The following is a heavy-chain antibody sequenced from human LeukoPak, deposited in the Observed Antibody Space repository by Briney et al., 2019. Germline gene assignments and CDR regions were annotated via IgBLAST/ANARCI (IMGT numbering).Heavy chain of an antibody. Sequence: ASVKLSCKSSGYTFTSYDINWWRQATRQPLEWMGWMNPNSGNTGYSQKFQGRGAMTRDSSISTADMYLSRLRFEDTAVSSCARFGAASRARNYYSYYSMDVWGKGTTVTVSS. CDR1: GYTFTSYD. CDR3: ARFGAASRARNYYSYYSMDV. V-gene: IGHV1-8*01. D-gene: IGHD6-13*01. J-gene: IGHJ6*03. CDR2: MNPNSGNT.